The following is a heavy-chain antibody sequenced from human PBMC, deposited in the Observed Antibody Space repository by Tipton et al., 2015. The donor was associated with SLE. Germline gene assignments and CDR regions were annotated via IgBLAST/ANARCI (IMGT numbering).Heavy chain of an antibody. CDR1: GFTFSSYA. D-gene: IGHD4-17*01. Sequence: SLRLSCAASGFTFSSYAMHWVRQAPGKGLEWVAVISYDGTNKYYADSVKGRFTISRDNSKNTLYLQMNSLRAEDTAVYYCARVADDYGDPYYFDYWGQGTLVTVSS. CDR3: ARVADDYGDPYYFDY. J-gene: IGHJ4*02. CDR2: ISYDGTNK. V-gene: IGHV3-30*04.